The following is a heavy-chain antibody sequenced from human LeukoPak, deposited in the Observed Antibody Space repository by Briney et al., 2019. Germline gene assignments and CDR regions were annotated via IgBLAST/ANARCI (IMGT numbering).Heavy chain of an antibody. CDR2: ISCSGGST. Sequence: GSLMLSFSASGFPFSSYAMSWVRPAPGKGLEWVSAISCSGGSTYYADSVKGRFTISRDNSKNTLYLQMNSLRAEDTAVYYCAKDTPDTAMVFYYYYGMDVWGQGTTVTVSS. J-gene: IGHJ6*02. CDR3: AKDTPDTAMVFYYYYGMDV. V-gene: IGHV3-23*01. D-gene: IGHD5-18*01. CDR1: GFPFSSYA.